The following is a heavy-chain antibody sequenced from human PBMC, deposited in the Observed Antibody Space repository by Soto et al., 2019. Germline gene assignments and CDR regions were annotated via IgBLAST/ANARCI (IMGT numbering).Heavy chain of an antibody. Sequence: GESLKISCKGSGYSFTSYWIGWVRQMPGKGLEWMGIIYPGDSDTRYSPSFQGQVTISADKSISTAYLRWSSLKASDTAMYYCARRRYVVVVPAAIQVIAAAGDAFDIWGQGTMVTVSS. CDR3: ARRRYVVVVPAAIQVIAAAGDAFDI. J-gene: IGHJ3*02. V-gene: IGHV5-51*01. CDR2: IYPGDSDT. D-gene: IGHD2-2*02. CDR1: GYSFTSYW.